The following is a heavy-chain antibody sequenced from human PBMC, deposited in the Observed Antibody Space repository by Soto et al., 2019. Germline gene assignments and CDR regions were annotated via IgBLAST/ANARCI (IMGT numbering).Heavy chain of an antibody. CDR2: IIPIFGTA. J-gene: IGHJ4*02. V-gene: IGHV1-69*13. CDR3: ARDSHNVPPQIN. D-gene: IGHD1-1*01. CDR1: GGTFSSYA. Sequence: ASVKVSCKASGGTFSSYAISWVRQAPGQGLEWMGGIIPIFGTANYAQKFQGRVTITADESTSTAYMELSSLRSEDTAVYYCARDSHNVPPQINWGQGTLVTVSS.